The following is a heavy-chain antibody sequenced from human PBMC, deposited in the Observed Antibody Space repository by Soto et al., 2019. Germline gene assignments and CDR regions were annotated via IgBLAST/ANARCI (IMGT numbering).Heavy chain of an antibody. V-gene: IGHV3-64*01. Sequence: EVQLVESGGGLVQPGGSLRLSCAASGFTFSSYAMHWVRQAPGKGLEYVSAISSNGGSTYYTNSVKGRFTISRDNSKNTLYLQMGSLRAVDMAVYYCAREYSGYSGAGKFDYWGQGTLVTVSS. CDR2: ISSNGGST. CDR3: AREYSGYSGAGKFDY. D-gene: IGHD5-12*01. J-gene: IGHJ4*02. CDR1: GFTFSSYA.